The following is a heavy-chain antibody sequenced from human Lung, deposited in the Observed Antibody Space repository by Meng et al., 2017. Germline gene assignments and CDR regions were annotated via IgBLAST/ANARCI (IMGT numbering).Heavy chain of an antibody. J-gene: IGHJ4*02. Sequence: EVQLVESGGGLVTPGGSLRLSCAASGFNFSNYSMNWVRQAPGKGLEWVSSISSDSRYIFYADSVKGRFTISRDNAKNSLYLQMNSLSPEDTAVFYCARFETVGVATGDFWGQGTLVTVSS. V-gene: IGHV3-21*01. CDR1: GFNFSNYS. CDR2: ISSDSRYI. D-gene: IGHD2-15*01. CDR3: ARFETVGVATGDF.